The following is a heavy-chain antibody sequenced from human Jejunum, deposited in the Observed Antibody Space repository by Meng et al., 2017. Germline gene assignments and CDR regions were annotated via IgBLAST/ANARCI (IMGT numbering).Heavy chain of an antibody. CDR2: ISYDGTNQ. CDR1: GFTFSSFA. Sequence: GGSLRLSCAASGFTFSSFAMHWVRQAPGKGLEWVADISYDGTNQYYADSVKGRFTISRDNSKNTLYLQMNSPRVGDTAVYYCARDNYEKQMGNAFDIWGQGTMVTVSS. D-gene: IGHD3-3*01. J-gene: IGHJ3*02. V-gene: IGHV3-30*04. CDR3: ARDNYEKQMGNAFDI.